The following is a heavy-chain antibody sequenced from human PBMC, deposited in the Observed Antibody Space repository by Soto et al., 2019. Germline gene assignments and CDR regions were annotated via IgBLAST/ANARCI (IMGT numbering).Heavy chain of an antibody. D-gene: IGHD3-16*01. J-gene: IGHJ4*02. CDR1: GYSFTKFW. CDR3: ARPSTLTQIDF. V-gene: IGHV5-51*01. Sequence: EVQLVQSGAESKKPGESLKISCKASGYSFTKFWIGWVRQMPGKGLEWMGLIYPGDSDTRYSPSFQGQVAFSADTSTSTVYLQWSRLRASDTAIYYCARPSTLTQIDFWGQGTLVTVSS. CDR2: IYPGDSDT.